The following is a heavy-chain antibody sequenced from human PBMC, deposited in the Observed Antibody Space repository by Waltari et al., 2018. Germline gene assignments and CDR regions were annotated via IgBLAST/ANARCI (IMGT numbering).Heavy chain of an antibody. CDR3: VRDGMRGGDFDY. Sequence: EVQLVESGGGLVQPGGSLRLSCAASAFTFRNYWMIGVRQAPGKGLEWVANIQQDGSEKYYVDSEKGRFTISSDNAKNSLYLQMNILRAEDTAVYYCVRDGMRGGDFDYWGQGTLVTVSS. CDR1: AFTFRNYW. CDR2: IQQDGSEK. D-gene: IGHD3-10*01. J-gene: IGHJ4*02. V-gene: IGHV3-7*01.